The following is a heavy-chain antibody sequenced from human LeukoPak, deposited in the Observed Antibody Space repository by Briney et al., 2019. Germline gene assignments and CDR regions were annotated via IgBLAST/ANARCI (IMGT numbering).Heavy chain of an antibody. D-gene: IGHD4-23*01. CDR3: AVVGGNSNAFDI. CDR1: GGSISSSSYY. J-gene: IGHJ3*02. Sequence: PSETLSLTCTVSGGSISSSSYYWGWIPPPPGKGLEWIGSIYYSGSTYYNPSLKSRVTISVDTSKNLSSLKLSSVTAADTAVYYCAVVGGNSNAFDIWGQGTMVTVSS. V-gene: IGHV4-39*01. CDR2: IYYSGST.